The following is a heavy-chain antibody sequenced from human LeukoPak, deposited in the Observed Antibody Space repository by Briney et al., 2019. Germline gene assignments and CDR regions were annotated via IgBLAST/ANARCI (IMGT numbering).Heavy chain of an antibody. D-gene: IGHD6-6*01. CDR2: ISGSGGST. CDR1: GFTFSSYV. Sequence: PGGALRLSCAASGFTFSSYVMSWVRQAPAKGLEWVSGISGSGGSTYYADSVKDRFTISRDNSKNTLYLQMHSLRAEDTAVYYCARGGIAARGGYYYYGMDVWGQGTTVTVSS. V-gene: IGHV3-23*01. CDR3: ARGGIAARGGYYYYGMDV. J-gene: IGHJ6*02.